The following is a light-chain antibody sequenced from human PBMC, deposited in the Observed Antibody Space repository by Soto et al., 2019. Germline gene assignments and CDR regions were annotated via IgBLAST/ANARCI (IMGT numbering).Light chain of an antibody. J-gene: IGKJ2*01. CDR2: GAS. CDR1: QSVSNSH. Sequence: EIVLTQSPGTLSLSPGERVTLSCRASQSVSNSHLAWHQKKPGQAPRLLIYGASSRATGTPDRFSGSGSGTDFTLTISRLEPEDSAVYYCQQYGSSPYTFGQGTKLEIK. CDR3: QQYGSSPYT. V-gene: IGKV3-20*01.